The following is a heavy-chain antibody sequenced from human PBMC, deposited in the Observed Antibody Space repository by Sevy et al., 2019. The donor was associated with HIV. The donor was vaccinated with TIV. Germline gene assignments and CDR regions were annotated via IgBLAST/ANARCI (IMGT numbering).Heavy chain of an antibody. D-gene: IGHD1-26*01. Sequence: GGSLRLSCAASGFTFSSYSMNWVRQAPGKGLEWVSYISSSSSTIYYADSVKGRFTISRDNAKNSLYLQMNILRAEDTAVYYCAREGGTYPSDYWGQGTLVTVSS. CDR1: GFTFSSYS. CDR3: AREGGTYPSDY. J-gene: IGHJ4*02. CDR2: ISSSSSTI. V-gene: IGHV3-48*01.